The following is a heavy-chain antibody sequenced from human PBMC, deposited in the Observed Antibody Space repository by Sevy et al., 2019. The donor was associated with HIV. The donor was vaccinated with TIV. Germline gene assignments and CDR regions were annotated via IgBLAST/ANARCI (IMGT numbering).Heavy chain of an antibody. CDR2: ISWNSASI. J-gene: IGHJ5*02. Sequence: GGSLRLSCAASGFTFDDYAMHWVRQAPGKGLEWVSGISWNSASIGYADSLKGRFTISRDNAKNSLYLQMNSLCAEDTAFYYCAKDVSAYYYDSSGLNWFDPWGQGALVTVSS. V-gene: IGHV3-9*01. CDR3: AKDVSAYYYDSSGLNWFDP. CDR1: GFTFDDYA. D-gene: IGHD3-22*01.